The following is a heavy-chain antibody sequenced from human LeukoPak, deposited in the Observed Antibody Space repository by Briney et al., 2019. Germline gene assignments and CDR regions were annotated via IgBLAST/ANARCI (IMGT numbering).Heavy chain of an antibody. V-gene: IGHV3-48*02. CDR2: VSDSSDV. CDR3: ARDGLHTAHFDY. CDR1: GFTFSTYT. Sequence: GGSLRLSCAASGFTFSTYTMNWVRQAPGKGLEWVSTVSDSSDVHYSDSVKGRLTISRDNARNSLYLQMNSLRDEDTAVYYCARDGLHTAHFDYWGQGTLVTVSS. J-gene: IGHJ4*02. D-gene: IGHD5-18*01.